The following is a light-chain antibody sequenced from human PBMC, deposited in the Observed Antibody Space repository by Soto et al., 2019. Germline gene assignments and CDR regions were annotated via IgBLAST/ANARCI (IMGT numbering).Light chain of an antibody. J-gene: IGKJ3*01. CDR2: GAS. V-gene: IGKV3-20*01. CDR3: QQYETSPLN. Sequence: EIVLTQSPGTLSLSPGERATLSCRASQSVSDRYLAWYQHKPGQAPRLLIEGASSRAAGIPDRFSGSGSGPDFTLTTSSVEPEHFTGYACQQYETSPLNFGLETRVDL. CDR1: QSVSDRY.